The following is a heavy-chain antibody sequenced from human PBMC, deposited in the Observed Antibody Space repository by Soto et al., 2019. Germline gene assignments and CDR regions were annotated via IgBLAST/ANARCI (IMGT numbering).Heavy chain of an antibody. CDR2: ISWDGGST. J-gene: IGHJ4*02. D-gene: IGHD4-17*01. V-gene: IGHV3-43*01. Sequence: EVQLVESGGVVVQPGGSLRLSCAASGFTFDDYTMHWVRQAPGKGLEWVSLISWDGGSTYYADSVKGRFTISRDNSKNSLYLQMNSLRTEDTALYYCAKDIGYGGNSYYFDYWGKGTLVTVSS. CDR1: GFTFDDYT. CDR3: AKDIGYGGNSYYFDY.